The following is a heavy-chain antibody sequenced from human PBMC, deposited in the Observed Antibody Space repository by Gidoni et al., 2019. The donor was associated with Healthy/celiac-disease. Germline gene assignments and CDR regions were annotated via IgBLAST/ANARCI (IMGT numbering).Heavy chain of an antibody. J-gene: IGHJ4*02. Sequence: EVQLLESGGGLVQPGGSLRLSCAASGFTFSSYAMSWVRQAPGKGLEWVSAISGSGGSTYYADAVRGRFTISRDNSKNTLYLQMNSLRAEDTAVYYCAKVVGGYDSSGYYYFDYWGQGTLVTVSS. V-gene: IGHV3-23*01. CDR1: GFTFSSYA. D-gene: IGHD3-22*01. CDR3: AKVVGGYDSSGYYYFDY. CDR2: ISGSGGST.